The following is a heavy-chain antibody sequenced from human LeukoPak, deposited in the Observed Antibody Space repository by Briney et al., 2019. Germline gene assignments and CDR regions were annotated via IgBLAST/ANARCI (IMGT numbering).Heavy chain of an antibody. Sequence: SETLSLTCAVYGGSFSGYYWSWIRQPPGKGLEWIGEINHSGSTNYNPSLKSRVTMSVDTSKNQFSLKLSSVTAADTAVYYCARDLSWELPSDAFDIWGQGTMVTVSS. V-gene: IGHV4-34*01. J-gene: IGHJ3*02. CDR2: INHSGST. CDR3: ARDLSWELPSDAFDI. CDR1: GGSFSGYY. D-gene: IGHD1-26*01.